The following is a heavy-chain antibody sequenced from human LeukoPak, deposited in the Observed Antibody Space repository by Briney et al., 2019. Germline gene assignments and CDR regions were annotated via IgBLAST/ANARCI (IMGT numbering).Heavy chain of an antibody. CDR1: GGSFSGYY. CDR2: INHSGST. D-gene: IGHD3-22*01. Sequence: SETLSLTCAVYGGSFSGYYWSWIRQPPGKGLEWIGEINHSGSTNYNPSLKGRVTISVDTSKNQFSLKLSSVTAADTAVYYCARGRAYYYDSSGYSYFDYWGQGTLVTVSS. J-gene: IGHJ4*02. CDR3: ARGRAYYYDSSGYSYFDY. V-gene: IGHV4-34*01.